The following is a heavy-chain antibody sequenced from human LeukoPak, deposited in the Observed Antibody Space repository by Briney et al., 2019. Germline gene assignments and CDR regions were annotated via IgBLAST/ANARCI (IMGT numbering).Heavy chain of an antibody. CDR1: GFTFSDYY. J-gene: IGHJ4*02. Sequence: GGSLRLSCAASGFTFSDYYMSWIRQAPGKGLEWVSYISSSSSYTNYADSVKGRLTISRDNAKNSLYLQMNSLRAEDTAVYYCARSPLWFGELFDYWGQGTLVTVSS. CDR3: ARSPLWFGELFDY. CDR2: ISSSSSYT. V-gene: IGHV3-11*06. D-gene: IGHD3-10*01.